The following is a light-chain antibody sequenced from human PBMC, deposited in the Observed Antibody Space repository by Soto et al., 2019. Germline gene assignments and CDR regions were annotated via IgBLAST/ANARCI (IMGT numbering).Light chain of an antibody. J-gene: IGKJ5*01. CDR3: QQRRSWPPTIT. Sequence: EIVLTQSPGTLSLSPVERATLSCRASQSVSSSNLAWYQQKPGQAPRLLIYGASSRATGIPDRFSGSGSGTDFTLTISSLEPEDFAVYYCQQRRSWPPTITFGQGTRLEIK. V-gene: IGKV3D-20*02. CDR1: QSVSSSN. CDR2: GAS.